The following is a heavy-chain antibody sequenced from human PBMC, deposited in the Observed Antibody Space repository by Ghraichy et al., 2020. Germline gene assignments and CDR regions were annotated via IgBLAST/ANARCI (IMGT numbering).Heavy chain of an antibody. Sequence: GGSLRLSCAASGFTFSSYAMHWVRQAPGKGLEWVAVISYDGSNKYYADSVKGRFTISRDNSKNTLYLQMNSLRAEDTAVYYCARVEVVVILNDAFDIWGQGTMVTVSS. CDR2: ISYDGSNK. CDR3: ARVEVVVILNDAFDI. J-gene: IGHJ3*02. CDR1: GFTFSSYA. V-gene: IGHV3-30*04. D-gene: IGHD3-22*01.